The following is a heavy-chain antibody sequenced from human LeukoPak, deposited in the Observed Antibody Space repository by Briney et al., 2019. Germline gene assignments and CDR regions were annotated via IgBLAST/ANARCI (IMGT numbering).Heavy chain of an antibody. D-gene: IGHD3-22*01. Sequence: PGRSLRLSCAASGFTFSSYAMHWVRQAPGKGLEWVAVISYDGSNKYYADSVKGRFTISRDNSKNTLYLQMNSLRAEDTAVYYCARERFEQDYYDSSGYYYNYWGQGTLVTVSS. CDR1: GFTFSSYA. J-gene: IGHJ4*02. CDR2: ISYDGSNK. CDR3: ARERFEQDYYDSSGYYYNY. V-gene: IGHV3-30-3*01.